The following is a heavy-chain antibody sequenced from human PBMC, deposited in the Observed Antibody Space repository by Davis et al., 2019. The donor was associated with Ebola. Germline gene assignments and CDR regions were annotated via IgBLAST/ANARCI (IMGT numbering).Heavy chain of an antibody. CDR2: INPHNGNT. CDR3: ARAQFPTTSDH. CDR1: GGTFTNYA. D-gene: IGHD1-1*01. V-gene: IGHV1-18*01. Sequence: AASVKVSCKTSGGTFTNYAVNWVRQAPGQGLEWMGWINPHNGNTNYAQNVQGRVTMTTDTSTSTAYMEVGTLRSDDTAVYYCARAQFPTTSDHWGQGTLVIVSS. J-gene: IGHJ4*02.